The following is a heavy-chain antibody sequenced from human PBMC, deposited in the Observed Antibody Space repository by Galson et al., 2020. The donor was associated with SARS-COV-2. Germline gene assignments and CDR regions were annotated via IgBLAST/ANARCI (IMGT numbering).Heavy chain of an antibody. CDR2: IYYSGST. Sequence: SETLSLTCTVSGVSISSYYWSWIRQPPGKGLEWIGYIYYSGSTNYNPSLKSRVTISVDTSKNQFSLKLSSVTAADTAVYYCARESYDSSGYYLAHFDYWGQGTLVTVSS. J-gene: IGHJ4*02. CDR1: GVSISSYY. CDR3: ARESYDSSGYYLAHFDY. D-gene: IGHD3-22*01. V-gene: IGHV4-59*01.